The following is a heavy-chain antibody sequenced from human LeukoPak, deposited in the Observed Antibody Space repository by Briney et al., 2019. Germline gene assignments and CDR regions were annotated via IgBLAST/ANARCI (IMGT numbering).Heavy chain of an antibody. D-gene: IGHD3-3*01. CDR1: GFTVSSNY. CDR3: ARAALLRFLEWLSQPQCYYMDV. CDR2: IYSGGST. V-gene: IGHV3-66*01. J-gene: IGHJ6*03. Sequence: GGSLRLSCAASGFTVSSNYMSWVRQAPGKGLEWVSVIYSGGSTYYADSVKGRFTISRDNSKNTLYLQMNSLRAEDTAVYYCARAALLRFLEWLSQPQCYYMDVWGKGTAVTVSS.